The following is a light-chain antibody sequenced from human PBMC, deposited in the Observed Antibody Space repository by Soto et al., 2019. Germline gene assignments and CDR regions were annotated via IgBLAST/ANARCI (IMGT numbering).Light chain of an antibody. CDR3: LQYGTSPWT. Sequence: IVLTQSPGTLSLSPGERATLSCRASQSVRSSYLAWYQQKPGQAPRLLIYGASSRATGIPDRFSGSGSGTDFTVTISRLEPEDFVVYYCLQYGTSPWTFGQGTKVEIK. CDR2: GAS. CDR1: QSVRSSY. J-gene: IGKJ1*01. V-gene: IGKV3-20*01.